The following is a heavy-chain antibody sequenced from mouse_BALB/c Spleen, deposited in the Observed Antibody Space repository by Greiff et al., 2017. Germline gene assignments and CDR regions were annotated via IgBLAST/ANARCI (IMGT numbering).Heavy chain of an antibody. D-gene: IGHD1-2*01. CDR3: ARDSITTAIYWYFDV. CDR1: GFSLTGYG. CDR2: IWGDGST. J-gene: IGHJ1*01. V-gene: IGHV2-6-7*01. Sequence: VQLQESGPGLVAPSQSLSITCTVSGFSLTGYGVNWVRQPPGKGLEWLGMIWGDGSTDYNSALKSRLSISKDNSKSQVFLKMNSLQTDDTARYYCARDSITTAIYWYFDVWGAGTTVTVSS.